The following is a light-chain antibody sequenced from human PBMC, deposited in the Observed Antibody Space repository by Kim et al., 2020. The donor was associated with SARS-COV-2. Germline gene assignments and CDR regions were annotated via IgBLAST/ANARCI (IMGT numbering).Light chain of an antibody. CDR2: GGS. V-gene: IGKV3-15*01. J-gene: IGKJ2*01. Sequence: CVSPGGRVTLSCGASESISSDLAWYQQKPGQAPRLLIYGGSTRATGTPPRFSGSGSGTEFTLIVSSLQSEDSGVYYCQQYNKWPLTFGEGTKLEI. CDR3: QQYNKWPLT. CDR1: ESISSD.